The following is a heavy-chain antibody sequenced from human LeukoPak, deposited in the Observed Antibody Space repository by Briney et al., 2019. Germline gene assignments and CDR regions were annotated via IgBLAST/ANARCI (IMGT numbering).Heavy chain of an antibody. D-gene: IGHD1-26*01. CDR1: GFTFSTRW. CDR3: ARVRTSYYDRFSDWFDP. V-gene: IGHV4-59*11. CDR2: IYYSGRT. Sequence: GSLRLSCAASGFTFSTRWMSWVRQPPGKGLEYIGYIYYSGRTHYNPSLKSRVTISVDTSKNQFSLKLSSVTAADTAVYYCARVRTSYYDRFSDWFDPWGQGTLVTVSS. J-gene: IGHJ5*02.